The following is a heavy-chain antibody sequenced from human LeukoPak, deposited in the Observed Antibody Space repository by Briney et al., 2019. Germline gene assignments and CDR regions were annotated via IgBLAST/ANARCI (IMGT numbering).Heavy chain of an antibody. CDR1: GFTFTTYW. J-gene: IGHJ3*02. D-gene: IGHD4-23*01. V-gene: IGHV3-74*01. CDR3: ARDKYGGNSNAFDI. CDR2: IGTDGGGT. Sequence: PGGSLRLSCAASGFTFTTYWMDWVRQVPGKGLLWVARIGTDGGGTAYADSVQGRFTISRDNAKNTLFLQMSGLRAEDTAVYYCARDKYGGNSNAFDIWGQGTLVSVSS.